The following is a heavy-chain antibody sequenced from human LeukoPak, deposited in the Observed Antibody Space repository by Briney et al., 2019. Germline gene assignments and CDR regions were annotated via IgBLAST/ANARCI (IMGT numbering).Heavy chain of an antibody. Sequence: AETLSLTCAVYGGSFSGYYWTWIRQPPGRGLEWIGEINHSGSTNYNPSLKSRVTISVDTSKSQFSLKLNSVTAADTAMYYCARGRDPYWGQGTLVTVSS. V-gene: IGHV4-34*01. J-gene: IGHJ4*02. CDR1: GGSFSGYY. D-gene: IGHD5-24*01. CDR2: INHSGST. CDR3: ARGRDPY.